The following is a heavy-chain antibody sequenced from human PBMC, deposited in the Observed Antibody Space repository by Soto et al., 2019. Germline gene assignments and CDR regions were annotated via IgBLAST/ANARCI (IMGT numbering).Heavy chain of an antibody. V-gene: IGHV4-39*01. CDR3: ARHDAKAQQLVDFDY. CDR2: IYYSGST. D-gene: IGHD6-13*01. CDR1: GGSISSSSYY. J-gene: IGHJ4*02. Sequence: SETLSLTCTVSGGSISSSSYYWGWIRQPPGKGLEWIGSIYYSGSTYYNPSLKSRVTISVDTSKNQFSLKLSSVTAADTAVYYCARHDAKAQQLVDFDYWGQGTLVTVSS.